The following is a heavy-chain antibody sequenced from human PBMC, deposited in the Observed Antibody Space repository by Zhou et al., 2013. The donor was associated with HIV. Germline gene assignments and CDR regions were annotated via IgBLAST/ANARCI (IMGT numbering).Heavy chain of an antibody. CDR3: ARGGRSGNSNGWDY. J-gene: IGHJ4*02. D-gene: IGHD3-3*01. CDR2: INSDGSST. CDR1: GFTFNSYW. V-gene: IGHV3-74*01. Sequence: EVQLVESGGGLVQPGGSLRLSCVVSGFTFNSYWMHWVRQAPGKGLVWVSRINSDGSSTNYADSVKGRFTISRDNSKNTLYLQMNSLRAEDTAVYYCARGGRSGNSNGWDYWGQGTLVTVSS.